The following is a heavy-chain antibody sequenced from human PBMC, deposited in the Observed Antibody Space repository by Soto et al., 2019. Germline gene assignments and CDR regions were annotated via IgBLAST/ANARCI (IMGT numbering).Heavy chain of an antibody. V-gene: IGHV3-74*01. Sequence: PGGSLRLSCAASGFTFSSYWMHWVRQAPGKGLVWVSRINSDGSSTSYADSVKGRFTISRGNAKNTLYLQMNSLRAEDTAVYYCARPLGGVVVVRSGYYGMDVWVQGTTVTVSS. CDR2: INSDGSST. CDR3: ARPLGGVVVVRSGYYGMDV. J-gene: IGHJ6*02. D-gene: IGHD2-2*01. CDR1: GFTFSSYW.